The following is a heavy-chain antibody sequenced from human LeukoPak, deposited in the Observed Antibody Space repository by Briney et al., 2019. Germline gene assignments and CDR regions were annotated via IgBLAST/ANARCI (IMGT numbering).Heavy chain of an antibody. V-gene: IGHV1-69*13. J-gene: IGHJ4*02. CDR3: ARGKPYYDSRGYDY. CDR2: IIPIFGTA. CDR1: GGTFSSYA. Sequence: SVKVSCKASGGTFSSYAISWVRQAPGQGLEWMGGIIPIFGTANYAQKFQGRVTITADESTSTAYMELSSLRSEDTAVYWCARGKPYYDSRGYDYRGQRTLVTVSS. D-gene: IGHD3-22*01.